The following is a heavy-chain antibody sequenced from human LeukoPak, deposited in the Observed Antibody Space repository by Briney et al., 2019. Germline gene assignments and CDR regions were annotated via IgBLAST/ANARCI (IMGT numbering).Heavy chain of an antibody. CDR1: GFTFSSYG. CDR2: IWYDGGNK. Sequence: PGRSLRLSCAASGFTFSSYGMHWVRQAPGKGLEWVAVIWYDGGNKYYADSVKGRFTISRDNSKNTLYLQMNSLRAEDTAVYYCARDKAILYYDFWSRSPDGMDVWGQGTTVTVSS. V-gene: IGHV3-33*01. CDR3: ARDKAILYYDFWSRSPDGMDV. J-gene: IGHJ6*02. D-gene: IGHD3-3*01.